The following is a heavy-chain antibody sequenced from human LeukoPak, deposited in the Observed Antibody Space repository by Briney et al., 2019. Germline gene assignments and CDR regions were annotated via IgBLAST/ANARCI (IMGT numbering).Heavy chain of an antibody. CDR1: GFTFSSDW. CDR2: IKQDGSEK. Sequence: RPGGSLILSWAASGFTFSSDWMSWVRQAPGKGLEWVANIKQDGSEKYYVDSVKGRFTISRDNAKHSLYLQMHSLRAEDTAVYYCARGTNFGYFDYWGQGTLVTVSS. V-gene: IGHV3-7*01. CDR3: ARGTNFGYFDY. J-gene: IGHJ4*02. D-gene: IGHD1-7*01.